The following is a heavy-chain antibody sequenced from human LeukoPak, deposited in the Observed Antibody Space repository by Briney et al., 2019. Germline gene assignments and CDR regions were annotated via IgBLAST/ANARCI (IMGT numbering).Heavy chain of an antibody. CDR1: GFTFSSYA. Sequence: GGSLRLSCAASGFTFSSYAMHWVRQAPGKGLEWVAVISYDGSNKYYADSVKGRFTISRDNSKNTLYLPMNSLRAEDTAVYYCARESEPRLIWFVGGEHYYFDYWGQGTLVTVSS. J-gene: IGHJ4*02. CDR2: ISYDGSNK. CDR3: ARESEPRLIWFVGGEHYYFDY. V-gene: IGHV3-30-3*01. D-gene: IGHD3-10*01.